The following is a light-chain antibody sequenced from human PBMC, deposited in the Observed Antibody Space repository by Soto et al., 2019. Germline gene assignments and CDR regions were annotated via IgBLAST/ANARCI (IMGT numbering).Light chain of an antibody. CDR2: EVS. Sequence: QSVLTQPASVSGSPGQSITISCTGTSSDVGSYNLVSWYQHHPGKAPKLMIYEVSKRPSGVFNRFSGSKSGNTASLTISGRQAEDEADYYCCSYAGSSWVFGGGTQLTV. CDR1: SSDVGSYNL. V-gene: IGLV2-23*02. CDR3: CSYAGSSWV. J-gene: IGLJ3*02.